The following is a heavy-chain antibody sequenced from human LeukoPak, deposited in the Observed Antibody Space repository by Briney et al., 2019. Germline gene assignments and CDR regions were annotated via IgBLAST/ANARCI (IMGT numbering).Heavy chain of an antibody. CDR1: GYRFTSHW. CDR2: IYPGDSDT. D-gene: IGHD2-15*01. CDR3: ARLGQYCSGGSCCSNYFDY. Sequence: GESLKISCKGSGYRFTSHWIGWVRQMPGKGLEWMGIIYPGDSDTRYSPSFQGQVTISADKSISTAYLQWSSLKASDTAMYYCARLGQYCSGGSCCSNYFDYWGQGTLVTVSS. J-gene: IGHJ4*02. V-gene: IGHV5-51*01.